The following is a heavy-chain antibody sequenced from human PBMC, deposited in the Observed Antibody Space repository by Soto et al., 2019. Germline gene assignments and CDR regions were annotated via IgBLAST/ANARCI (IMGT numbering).Heavy chain of an antibody. CDR2: ISYDGSNK. CDR1: GFTFSSYA. D-gene: IGHD3-22*01. J-gene: IGHJ4*02. CDR3: ARLAAPYYYDSSGTYYFDY. Sequence: GGSLRLSCAASGFTFSSYAMHWVRQAPGKGLEWVAVISYDGSNKYYADSVKGRFTISRDNSKNTLYLQMNSLRAEDTAVYYCARLAAPYYYDSSGTYYFDYWGQGTLVTVSS. V-gene: IGHV3-30-3*01.